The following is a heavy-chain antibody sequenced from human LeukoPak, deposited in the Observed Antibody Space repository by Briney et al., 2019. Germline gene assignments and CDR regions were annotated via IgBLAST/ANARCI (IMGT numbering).Heavy chain of an antibody. CDR1: GGSFSGYY. V-gene: IGHV4-34*01. J-gene: IGHJ5*02. CDR2: INHSGST. CDR3: ARGRCRGSCYAPYLGGWFDP. D-gene: IGHD2-15*01. Sequence: SETLSLTCAVYGGSFSGYYWSWIRQPPGKGLEWIGEINHSGSTNYNPSLKSRVTISVDTSKNQFSLKLSSVTAADTAVYYCARGRCRGSCYAPYLGGWFDPWGQGTLVTVSS.